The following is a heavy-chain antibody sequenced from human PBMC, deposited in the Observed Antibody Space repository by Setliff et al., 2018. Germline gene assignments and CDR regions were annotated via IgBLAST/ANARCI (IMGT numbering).Heavy chain of an antibody. Sequence: ASVKVSCKASGYSFTSYAMNWVRQAPAQGLEWMGWINTNTGNPTYAQGFTGRFVFSLDTSVSTAYLQISSLKAEDTAVYYCAKSLPGYYDSSGWHQRNYYMDVWGKGTTVTVSS. V-gene: IGHV7-4-1*02. CDR1: GYSFTSYA. J-gene: IGHJ6*03. CDR2: INTNTGNP. D-gene: IGHD3-22*01. CDR3: AKSLPGYYDSSGWHQRNYYMDV.